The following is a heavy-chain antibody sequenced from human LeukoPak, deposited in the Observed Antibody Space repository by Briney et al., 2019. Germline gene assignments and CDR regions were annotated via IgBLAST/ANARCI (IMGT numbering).Heavy chain of an antibody. CDR1: GFTFI. CDR2: IRYDEANK. V-gene: IGHV3-30*02. Sequence: GGSLRLSCAASGFTFIHWVRQAPGKGPEWVAFIRYDEANKYYADSVKGRFTISRVNSKNTLYLEMNSLRAEDTAVYYCAKAYCGSTVCYGGGKIDYWGQGTLVTVSS. J-gene: IGHJ4*02. D-gene: IGHD2-2*01. CDR3: AKAYCGSTVCYGGGKIDY.